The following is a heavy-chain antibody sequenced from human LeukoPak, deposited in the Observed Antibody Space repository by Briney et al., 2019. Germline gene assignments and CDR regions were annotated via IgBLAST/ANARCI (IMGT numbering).Heavy chain of an antibody. CDR1: GGTFSSYA. V-gene: IGHV1-69*05. Sequence: SVKVSCKASGGTFSSYAISWVRQAPGQGLEWMGGIIPIFGTANYAQKFQGRVTITTDESTSTAYMELSSLRSEDTAVYYCARGAYYDFSSGYYEGHYYMDVWGKGTTVTASS. J-gene: IGHJ6*03. D-gene: IGHD3-3*01. CDR3: ARGAYYDFSSGYYEGHYYMDV. CDR2: IIPIFGTA.